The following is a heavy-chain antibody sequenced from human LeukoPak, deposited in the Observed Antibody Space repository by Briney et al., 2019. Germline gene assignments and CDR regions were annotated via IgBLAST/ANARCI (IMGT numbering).Heavy chain of an antibody. D-gene: IGHD3-9*01. CDR3: ARSAAYYNEADI. Sequence: ASVKVSCKTSGYTFTSYYIRWVRQAPGQGLEWMGIINPSGGSTTYAQKFQGRVTMTTATSTSTAYMELSSLRSEDTAVYYCARSAAYYNEADIWGQGTMVTVSS. CDR2: INPSGGST. V-gene: IGHV1-46*01. J-gene: IGHJ3*02. CDR1: GYTFTSYY.